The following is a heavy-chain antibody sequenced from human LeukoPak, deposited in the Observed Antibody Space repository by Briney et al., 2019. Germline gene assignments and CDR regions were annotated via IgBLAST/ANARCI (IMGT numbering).Heavy chain of an antibody. CDR1: GGSISSSSYY. Sequence: SETLSLTCTVSGGSISSSSYYWGWIRQPPGKGLEWIGSIYYSETAYYNPSLKSRVTISVDTSKNQFSLRLSPVTAADTAVYYCARQRYYGSGSYSLNWFDPWGQGTLVTVSS. J-gene: IGHJ5*02. CDR2: IYYSETA. V-gene: IGHV4-39*01. CDR3: ARQRYYGSGSYSLNWFDP. D-gene: IGHD3-10*01.